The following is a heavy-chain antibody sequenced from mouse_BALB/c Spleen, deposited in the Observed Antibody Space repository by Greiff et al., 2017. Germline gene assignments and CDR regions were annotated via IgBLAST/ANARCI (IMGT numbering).Heavy chain of an antibody. Sequence: VMLVESGPGLVAPSQSLSITCTVSGFSLTDYGVSWIRQPPGKGLEWLGVIWGGGSTYYNSALKSRLSISKDNSKSQVFLKMNSLQTDDTAMYYCAKLGYYYGSSYVGFAYWGQGTLVTVSA. CDR3: AKLGYYYGSSYVGFAY. CDR1: GFSLTDYG. D-gene: IGHD1-1*01. J-gene: IGHJ3*01. CDR2: IWGGGST. V-gene: IGHV2-6-5*01.